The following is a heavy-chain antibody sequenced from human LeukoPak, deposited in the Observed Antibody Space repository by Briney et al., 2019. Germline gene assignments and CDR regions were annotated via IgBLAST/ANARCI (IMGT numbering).Heavy chain of an antibody. J-gene: IGHJ4*02. CDR2: ISGSGGST. CDR3: AKARMGHVLLWFGELLYPAPPDDY. CDR1: GFTFSSYA. V-gene: IGHV3-23*01. D-gene: IGHD3-10*01. Sequence: GGSLRLSCAASGFTFSSYAMSWVRQAPGKGLEWVSAISGSGGSTCYADSVKGRFTISRDNSKNTLYLQMNSLRAEDTAVYYGAKARMGHVLLWFGELLYPAPPDDYWGQGTLVTVSS.